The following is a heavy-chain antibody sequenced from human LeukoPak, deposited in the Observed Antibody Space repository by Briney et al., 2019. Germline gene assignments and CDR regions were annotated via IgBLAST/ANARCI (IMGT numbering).Heavy chain of an antibody. CDR2: LYYTGST. V-gene: IGHV4-39*07. Sequence: SETLSLTCTVSGGSISTSTYYWGWIRQPPGKGLEWIGSLYYTGSTYYNPSLKSRVTISVDTSKNQFSLKLSSVTAADTAVYYCARGGQYYDFWSGYHYFDYWGQGTLVTVSS. J-gene: IGHJ4*02. CDR1: GGSISTSTYY. D-gene: IGHD3-3*01. CDR3: ARGGQYYDFWSGYHYFDY.